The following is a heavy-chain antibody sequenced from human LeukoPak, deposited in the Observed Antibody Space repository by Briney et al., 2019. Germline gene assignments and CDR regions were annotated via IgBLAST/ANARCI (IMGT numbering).Heavy chain of an antibody. CDR3: AREGFYYYDSSGYYV. V-gene: IGHV4-39*07. Sequence: SETLSLTCTVSGGSISSSSYYWGWIRQPPGKGLEWIGSIYYSGSTYYNPSLKSRVTISVDTSKNQFSLKLSSVTAADTAVYYCAREGFYYYDSSGYYVWGQGTLVTVSS. J-gene: IGHJ4*02. CDR2: IYYSGST. D-gene: IGHD3-22*01. CDR1: GGSISSSSYY.